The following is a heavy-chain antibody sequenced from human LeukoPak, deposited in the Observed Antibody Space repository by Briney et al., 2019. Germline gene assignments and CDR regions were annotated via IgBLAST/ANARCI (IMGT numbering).Heavy chain of an antibody. J-gene: IGHJ4*02. CDR2: INPTGST. D-gene: IGHD3-3*01. CDR1: GYTFTDHY. V-gene: IGHV1-2*02. Sequence: ASVKVSCKSSGYTFTDHYMNWVRLAPGQGLEWMGWINPTGSTTYAQKFQDKITMTRDTSINTAYMELSGLRSDDTAVYYCARDLGWSTSHWGQGTLVTVSP. CDR3: ARDLGWSTSH.